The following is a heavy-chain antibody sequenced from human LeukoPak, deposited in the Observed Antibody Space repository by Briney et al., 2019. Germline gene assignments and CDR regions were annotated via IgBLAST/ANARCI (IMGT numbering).Heavy chain of an antibody. CDR2: ICPNGDKT. CDR3: VRAPGDGSYGYFDW. V-gene: IGHV3-74*01. D-gene: IGHD6-19*01. J-gene: IGHJ4*02. CDR1: GFTFNTYL. Sequence: PGGSLRLSCEASGFTFNTYLMHWVRQAPGKGLVWVSRICPNGDKTNYADSVKGRFTLSRDTAKNTLYLQMNSLRAEDTAVYYCVRAPGDGSYGYFDWWGQGTLVTVSS.